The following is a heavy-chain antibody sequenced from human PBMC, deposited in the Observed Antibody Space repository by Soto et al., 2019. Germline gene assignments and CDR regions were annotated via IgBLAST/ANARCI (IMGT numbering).Heavy chain of an antibody. Sequence: QVQLQESGPGLVKPSQTLSLTCTVSGGSIKSNDYYWNWIRQHPEKGLEWIGYIYSSGSTYYNPSLKSRVAISIDTSKTHFSLNLTSVTAADTAVYYCARVKYGSGSYLHTFDYWGQGTLVTVSS. J-gene: IGHJ4*02. V-gene: IGHV4-31*03. CDR2: IYSSGST. D-gene: IGHD3-10*01. CDR3: ARVKYGSGSYLHTFDY. CDR1: GGSIKSNDYY.